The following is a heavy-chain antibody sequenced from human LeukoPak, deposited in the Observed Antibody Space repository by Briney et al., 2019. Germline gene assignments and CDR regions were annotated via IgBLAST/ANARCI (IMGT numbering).Heavy chain of an antibody. CDR1: GYTFTGYY. J-gene: IGHJ5*02. D-gene: IGHD2-8*01. V-gene: IGHV1-2*02. CDR3: ARDPVLMVYAQGNWFDP. Sequence: ALVKVSCKASGYTFTGYYMHWVRQAPGQGLEWMGWINPNSGGTNYAQKFQGRVTMTRDTSISTAYMELSRLRSDDTAVYYCARDPVLMVYAQGNWFDPWGQGTLVTVSS. CDR2: INPNSGGT.